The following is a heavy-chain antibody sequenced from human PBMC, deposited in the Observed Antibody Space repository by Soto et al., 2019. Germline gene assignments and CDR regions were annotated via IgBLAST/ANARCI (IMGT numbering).Heavy chain of an antibody. CDR3: ARVDGDYEHFDY. J-gene: IGHJ4*02. CDR2: IWYDGSNK. Sequence: PGGSLRLSCAASGFTFSSYGMHWVRQAPGKGLEWVAVIWYDGSNKYYADSVKGRFTISRDNSKNTLYLQMNSLRAEDTAVYYCARVDGDYEHFDYWGQGTLVTVS. CDR1: GFTFSSYG. V-gene: IGHV3-33*01. D-gene: IGHD4-17*01.